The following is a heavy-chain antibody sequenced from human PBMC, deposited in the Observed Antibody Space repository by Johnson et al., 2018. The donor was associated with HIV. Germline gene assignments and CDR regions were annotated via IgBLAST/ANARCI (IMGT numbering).Heavy chain of an antibody. CDR2: ISWNSGSI. CDR1: GFTFDDYA. Sequence: VQLVESGGGVVQPGRSLRLSCAASGFTFDDYAMHWVRQAPGKGLEWVSGISWNSGSIGYADSVKGRFTISRDNAKNSLYLQMNSLRAEDTAVYYCARDVGSGPAFDIWGQGTMVTVSS. D-gene: IGHD2-15*01. J-gene: IGHJ3*02. CDR3: ARDVGSGPAFDI. V-gene: IGHV3-9*01.